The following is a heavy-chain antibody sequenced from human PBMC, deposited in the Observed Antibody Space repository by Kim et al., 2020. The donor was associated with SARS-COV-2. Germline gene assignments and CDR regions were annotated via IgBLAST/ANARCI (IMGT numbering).Heavy chain of an antibody. Sequence: SETLSLTCTVSGCSISSGGYYWSWIRQHPGKGLEWIGYIYYSGSTYYNSSLKRRVTISVDTSKNQFSLKLSSVTAADTAVYYCARAPTIVGVVIDAFDIWGQGTMVTVSS. CDR1: GCSISSGGYY. D-gene: IGHD3-3*01. J-gene: IGHJ3*02. V-gene: IGHV4-31*03. CDR2: IYYSGST. CDR3: ARAPTIVGVVIDAFDI.